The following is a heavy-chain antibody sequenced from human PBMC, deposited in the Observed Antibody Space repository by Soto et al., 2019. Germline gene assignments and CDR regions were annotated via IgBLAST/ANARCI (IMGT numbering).Heavy chain of an antibody. D-gene: IGHD6-19*01. CDR2: ISSSSSYT. CDR3: ARDVLAVAGTYYGMDV. V-gene: IGHV3-11*06. Sequence: GGSLRLSCAASGFTFSDYYMSWIRQAPGKGLEWVSYISSSSSYTNYADSVKGRFTISRDNAKNSLYLQMNSLRAEDTAVYYCARDVLAVAGTYYGMDVWGQGTTVTVSS. J-gene: IGHJ6*02. CDR1: GFTFSDYY.